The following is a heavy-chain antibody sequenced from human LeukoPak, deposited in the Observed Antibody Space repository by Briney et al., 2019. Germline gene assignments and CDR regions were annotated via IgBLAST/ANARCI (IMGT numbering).Heavy chain of an antibody. D-gene: IGHD3-22*01. V-gene: IGHV3-7*01. CDR1: GFTFSSYW. Sequence: GGSLRLSCAASGFTFSSYWMSWVRQAPGKGLEWVANIKQDGSEKYYVDSVKGRFTISRDNAKNSLYLQMNSLRAEDTAVYYCASEPNYYDTSGDGFDFWGQGTLVTVSS. CDR3: ASEPNYYDTSGDGFDF. CDR2: IKQDGSEK. J-gene: IGHJ4*02.